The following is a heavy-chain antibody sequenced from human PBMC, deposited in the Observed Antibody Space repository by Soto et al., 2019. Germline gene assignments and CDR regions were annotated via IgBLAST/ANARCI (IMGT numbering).Heavy chain of an antibody. CDR2: IYYSGST. CDR3: AGAXTMVRETPRYYYYGMDV. CDR1: GGSISSYY. J-gene: IGHJ6*02. Sequence: PSETLSLTCTVSGGSISSYYWSWIRQPPGKGLEWIGYIYYSGSTNYNPSLKSRVTISVDTSKNQFSLKLSSVTAADTAVYYCAGAXTMVRETPRYYYYGMDVWGPGTTVTVSS. V-gene: IGHV4-59*01. D-gene: IGHD3-10*01.